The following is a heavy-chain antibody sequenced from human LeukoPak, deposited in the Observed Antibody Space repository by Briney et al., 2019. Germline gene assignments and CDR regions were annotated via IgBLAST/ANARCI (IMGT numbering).Heavy chain of an antibody. V-gene: IGHV4-61*01. CDR1: GGSVSSGSYY. D-gene: IGHD3-22*01. Sequence: SETLSLTCTVSGGSVSSGSYYWSWIRQPPGKGLEWIGYIYYSGSTNYNPSLKSRVTISVDTSKNQFSLKLSSVTAADTAVYYCARSGAYYYDSSGYYFDYWGQGTLVTVSS. CDR3: ARSGAYYYDSSGYYFDY. CDR2: IYYSGST. J-gene: IGHJ4*02.